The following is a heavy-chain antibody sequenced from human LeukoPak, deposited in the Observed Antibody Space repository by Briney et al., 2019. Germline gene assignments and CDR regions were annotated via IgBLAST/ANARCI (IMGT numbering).Heavy chain of an antibody. Sequence: GGSLRLSCAASGFTFSNYAMSWVRQAPGKGLEWFSPITGSGAITYYADSLKGRFTISRDNSKNTLYLQMNSLRAEDTAVYYCAKWGDYDVLTGYYDPDYWGQGTLVTVSS. D-gene: IGHD3-9*01. CDR3: AKWGDYDVLTGYYDPDY. CDR2: ITGSGAIT. J-gene: IGHJ4*02. V-gene: IGHV3-23*01. CDR1: GFTFSNYA.